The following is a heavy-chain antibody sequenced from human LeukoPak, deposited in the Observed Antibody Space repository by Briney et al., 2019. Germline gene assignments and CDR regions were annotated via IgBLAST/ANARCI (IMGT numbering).Heavy chain of an antibody. CDR2: IYYSGST. D-gene: IGHD3-10*01. V-gene: IGHV4-59*08. J-gene: IGHJ5*02. CDR1: GGSISSYY. CDR3: ASIVYHGSGSPPIGFDP. Sequence: SETLSLTCTVSGGSISSYYWSWIRQPPGKGLEWIGYIYYSGSTNYNPSLKSRVTISVDTSKNQFSLKLSSVTAADTAVYYCASIVYHGSGSPPIGFDPWGQGTLVTVSS.